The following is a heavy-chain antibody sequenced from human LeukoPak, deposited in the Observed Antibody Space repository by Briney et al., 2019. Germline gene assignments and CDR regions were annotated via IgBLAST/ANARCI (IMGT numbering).Heavy chain of an antibody. CDR1: GGSISSSSYY. V-gene: IGHV4-39*01. CDR2: IYYSGTT. Sequence: SETLSLTCTVSGGSISSSSYYWGWIRQPPGKGLEWIGSIYYSGTTYYKPSLKSRVTMSVDTSKNQFSLKLSSVTAADTAVYYCARHGESGGYYDYWGQGTLVTVSS. J-gene: IGHJ4*02. D-gene: IGHD3-10*01. CDR3: ARHGESGGYYDY.